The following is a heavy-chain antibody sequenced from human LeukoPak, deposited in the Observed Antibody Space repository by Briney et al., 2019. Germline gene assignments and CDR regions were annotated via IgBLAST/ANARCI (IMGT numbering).Heavy chain of an antibody. CDR3: ARNLAMTGDFDN. CDR2: MNPNNGHT. J-gene: IGHJ4*02. D-gene: IGHD2-2*01. CDR1: GYTFTSYD. Sequence: ASVKVSCKTSGYTFTSYDINWVRQAPGQGLEWLGWMNPNNGHTGYAQTFQGRVTMTRDTSIGTAYMELRSLRSEDTAVYYFARNLAMTGDFDNWGQGTLVTVSS. V-gene: IGHV1-8*01.